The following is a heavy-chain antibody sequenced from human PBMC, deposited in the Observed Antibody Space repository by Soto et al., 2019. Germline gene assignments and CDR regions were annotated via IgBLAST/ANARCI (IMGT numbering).Heavy chain of an antibody. CDR2: INHSGST. V-gene: IGHV4-34*01. D-gene: IGHD3-3*01. J-gene: IGHJ5*02. Sequence: SETLSLTCAVYGGSFSGYYWSWIRQPPGKGLEWIGEINHSGSTNYNPSLKSRVTISVDTSKNQFSLKLSSVTAADTAVYYCARVDAVTYCDYSTGKNWFDPWGQGTLVTVSS. CDR1: GGSFSGYY. CDR3: ARVDAVTYCDYSTGKNWFDP.